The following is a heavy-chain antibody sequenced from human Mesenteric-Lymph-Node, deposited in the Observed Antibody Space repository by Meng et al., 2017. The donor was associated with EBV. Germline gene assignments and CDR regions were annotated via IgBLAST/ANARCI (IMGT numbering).Heavy chain of an antibody. V-gene: IGHV4-34*01. CDR3: ARVFPDLDY. CDR2: INHSGST. J-gene: IGHJ4*02. CDR1: GGSFSGYY. Sequence: QVQRKEGGAGLLKPSETLSLTCAVYGGSFSGYYWSWIRQPPGKGLEWIGEINHSGSTNYNPSLKSRVTISVDTSKNQFSLKLSSVTAADTAVYYCARVFPDLDYWGQGTLVTVSS.